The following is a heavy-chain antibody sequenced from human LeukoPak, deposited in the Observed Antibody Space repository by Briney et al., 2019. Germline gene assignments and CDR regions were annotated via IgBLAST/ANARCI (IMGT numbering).Heavy chain of an antibody. CDR3: ASQDSNNAFEI. D-gene: IGHD3-22*01. CDR2: IKKDGSEK. Sequence: GGSLRLSCAASGLSFSNSWMSWVRQAPGKGLEWVANIKKDGSEKIYGDSVKGRLTISRDNAKSSLFLQMNSLRPEDTAVYYCASQDSNNAFEIWGQGTKVTVSS. J-gene: IGHJ3*02. CDR1: GLSFSNSW. V-gene: IGHV3-7*01.